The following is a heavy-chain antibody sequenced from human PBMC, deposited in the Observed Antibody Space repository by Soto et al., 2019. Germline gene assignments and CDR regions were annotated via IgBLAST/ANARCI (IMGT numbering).Heavy chain of an antibody. V-gene: IGHV1-69*06. J-gene: IGHJ3*02. CDR1: GGTFSSYA. CDR2: IIPIFGTA. CDR3: ARSLYCGGDCLDAFDI. D-gene: IGHD2-21*02. Sequence: SVKVSCKASGGTFSSYAISWVRQAPGQGLEWMGGIIPIFGTANYAQKFQGRVTITADKSTSTAYMELSSLRSEDTAVYYCARSLYCGGDCLDAFDIWGQGTMVTVSS.